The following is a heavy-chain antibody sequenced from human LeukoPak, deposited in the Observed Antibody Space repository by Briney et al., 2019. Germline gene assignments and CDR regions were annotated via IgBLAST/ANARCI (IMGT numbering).Heavy chain of an antibody. CDR1: GFTFSSYA. Sequence: GGSLRLSCAASGFTFSSYAMSWVRQAPGKGLEWVSAISGSGGSTYYADSVKGRFTISRDNSKNTLYLQMNSLRAEDTAVYYCAKVGVWGSYRSSMGFFDYWGQGTLVTVSS. D-gene: IGHD3-16*02. CDR3: AKVGVWGSYRSSMGFFDY. J-gene: IGHJ4*02. CDR2: ISGSGGST. V-gene: IGHV3-23*01.